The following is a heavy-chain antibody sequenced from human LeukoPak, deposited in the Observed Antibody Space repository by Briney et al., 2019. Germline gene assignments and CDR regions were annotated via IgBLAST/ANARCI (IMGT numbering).Heavy chain of an antibody. CDR1: GFTFSNSV. V-gene: IGHV3-23*01. J-gene: IGHJ4*02. CDR2: ISGGGDST. Sequence: GGSLRLSCAASGFTFSNSVMSWVRQAPGKGLEWVSAISGGGDSTYSADSVKGRFTISRDNSKNTLYLQANSLRAEDTAVYYCAKGPKHGAAGGGFDSWGQGTPVTVSS. D-gene: IGHD6-13*01. CDR3: AKGPKHGAAGGGFDS.